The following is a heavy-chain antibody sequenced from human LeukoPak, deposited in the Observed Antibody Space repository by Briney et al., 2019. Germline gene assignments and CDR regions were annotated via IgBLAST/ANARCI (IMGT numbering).Heavy chain of an antibody. V-gene: IGHV3-48*03. CDR2: ISSSGGTI. Sequence: GGSLRLSCAASGFTFSSYAMNWVRQAPGKGLEWVSYISSSGGTIYYADSVKGRFTISRDNAKNSLYLQMNSLRVEDTAVYYCARETWYFDHWGQGTLVTVSS. CDR1: GFTFSSYA. J-gene: IGHJ4*02. CDR3: ARETWYFDH.